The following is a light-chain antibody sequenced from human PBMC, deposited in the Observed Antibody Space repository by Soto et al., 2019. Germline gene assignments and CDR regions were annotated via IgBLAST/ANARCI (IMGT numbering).Light chain of an antibody. Sequence: DVQLTQSPSFLSASVGDRVTITCRASQGISSNLAWLQQKPGKAPNLLIYSASTLQGGVPSRFSGSGSGTDLTLPISSLQPKDFSTLYCQHLHNYPRTFGQGTKVEIK. CDR2: SAS. J-gene: IGKJ1*01. CDR1: QGISSN. V-gene: IGKV1-9*01. CDR3: QHLHNYPRT.